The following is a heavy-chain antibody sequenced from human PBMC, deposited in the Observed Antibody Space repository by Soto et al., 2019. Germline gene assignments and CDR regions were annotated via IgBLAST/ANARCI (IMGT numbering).Heavy chain of an antibody. Sequence: PGGSLRLSCAASGFTFSSYAMHWVRQAPGKGLEWVAVISYDGSNKYYADSVKGRFTISRDNSKNTLYLQMNSLGAEDTAVYYCARDRTDYYFDYWGQGTLVTV. V-gene: IGHV3-30-3*01. CDR1: GFTFSSYA. D-gene: IGHD4-17*01. CDR3: ARDRTDYYFDY. CDR2: ISYDGSNK. J-gene: IGHJ4*02.